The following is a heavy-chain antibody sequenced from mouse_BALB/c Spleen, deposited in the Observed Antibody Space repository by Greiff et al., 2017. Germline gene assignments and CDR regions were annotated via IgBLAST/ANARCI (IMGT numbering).Heavy chain of an antibody. Sequence: EVMLVESGGGLVQPGGSLRLSCATSGFTFTDYYMSWVRQPPGKALEWLGFIRNKANGYTTEYSASVKGRFTISRDNSQSILYLQMNTLRAEDSATYYCARDSYGSSGSYAMDYWGQGTSVTVSS. CDR2: IRNKANGYTT. D-gene: IGHD1-1*01. V-gene: IGHV7-3*02. CDR1: GFTFTDYY. J-gene: IGHJ4*01. CDR3: ARDSYGSSGSYAMDY.